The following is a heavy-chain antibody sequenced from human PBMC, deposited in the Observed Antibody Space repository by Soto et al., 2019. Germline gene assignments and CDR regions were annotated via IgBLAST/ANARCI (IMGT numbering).Heavy chain of an antibody. CDR2: ISYDGSNK. CDR1: GFTFSSYG. V-gene: IGHV3-30*18. J-gene: IGHJ6*02. Sequence: GGSLRLSCAASGFTFSSYGMHWVRQAPGKGLEWVAVISYDGSNKYYADSVKGRFTISRDNSKNTLYLQMNSLRAEDTAVYYCAKGGYIAAAGTPDYYYYYGMDVWGQGTTVTVSS. CDR3: AKGGYIAAAGTPDYYYYYGMDV. D-gene: IGHD6-13*01.